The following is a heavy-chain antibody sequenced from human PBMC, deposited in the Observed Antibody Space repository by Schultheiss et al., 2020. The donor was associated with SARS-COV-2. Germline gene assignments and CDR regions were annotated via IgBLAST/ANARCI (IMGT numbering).Heavy chain of an antibody. Sequence: SETLSLTCTVSGGSVSSSGYSWGWIRQPPGKGLEWIGCLHSSGSTNYNPSLKSRVTISVDTSKNQFSLKLSSVTAADTAVYYCARDRGYSYGYEYYYYGMDVWGQGTTVTVSS. D-gene: IGHD5-18*01. J-gene: IGHJ6*02. CDR1: GGSVSSSGYS. CDR3: ARDRGYSYGYEYYYYGMDV. V-gene: IGHV4-39*07. CDR2: LHSSGST.